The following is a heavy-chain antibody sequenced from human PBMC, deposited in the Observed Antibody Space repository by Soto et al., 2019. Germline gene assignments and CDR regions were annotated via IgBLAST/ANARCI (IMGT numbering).Heavy chain of an antibody. J-gene: IGHJ6*02. CDR1: GFTFSSYA. CDR2: ISGSGGST. Sequence: QPGGSLRLSCAASGFTFSSYAMSWVRQAPGKGLEWVSAISGSGGSTYYADSVKGRFTISRDNSKNTLYLQMNSLRAEDTAVYYCAKVRYDSSGREYYYGMDVWGQGTTVTVSS. V-gene: IGHV3-23*01. CDR3: AKVRYDSSGREYYYGMDV. D-gene: IGHD3-22*01.